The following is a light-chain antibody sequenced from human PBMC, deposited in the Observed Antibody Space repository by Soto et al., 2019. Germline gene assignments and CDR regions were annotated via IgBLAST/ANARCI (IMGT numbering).Light chain of an antibody. CDR3: QQYEAVVT. CDR1: QSLTSNY. Sequence: EIVLTQSPGTLSLSPGERATLSCRASQSLTSNYFAWYQQKPGRALRLLIDGASTRATGIPDRFSGSGSGTDFTLTISRLEPEDVAVYYCQQYEAVVTFGQGTKVEI. V-gene: IGKV3-20*01. J-gene: IGKJ1*01. CDR2: GAS.